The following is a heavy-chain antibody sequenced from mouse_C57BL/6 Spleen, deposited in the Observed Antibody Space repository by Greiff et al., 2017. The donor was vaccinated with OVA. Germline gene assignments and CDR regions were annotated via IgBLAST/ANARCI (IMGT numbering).Heavy chain of an antibody. V-gene: IGHV10-3*01. CDR3: VREGTTASYYAMDY. CDR1: GFTFNTYA. CDR2: IRSKSSNYAT. Sequence: EVHLVESGGGLVQPKGSLKLSCAASGFTFNTYAMHWVRQAPGKGLEWVARIRSKSSNYATYYADSVKDRFTISRDDSQSMLYLQMNNLKTEDTAMYYCVREGTTASYYAMDYWGQGTSVTVSS. J-gene: IGHJ4*01. D-gene: IGHD1-2*01.